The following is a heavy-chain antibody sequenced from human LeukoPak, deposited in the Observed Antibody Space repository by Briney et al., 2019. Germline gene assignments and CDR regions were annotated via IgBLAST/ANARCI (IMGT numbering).Heavy chain of an antibody. Sequence: AGKSLRLSCVASGFTFSRYGIHWVRQAPGKGLEWVSNIWFDETNTSYADSVQARFKVSRDISENTVYLQMNSLRVEDTAVYYCARDLIPFGVNSGVDFWGQGVLVTVSS. CDR3: ARDLIPFGVNSGVDF. CDR1: GFTFSRYG. V-gene: IGHV3-33*01. J-gene: IGHJ4*02. D-gene: IGHD3-10*01. CDR2: IWFDETNT.